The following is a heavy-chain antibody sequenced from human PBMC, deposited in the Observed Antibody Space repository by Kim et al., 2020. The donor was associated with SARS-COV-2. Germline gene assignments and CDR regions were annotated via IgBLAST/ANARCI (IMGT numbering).Heavy chain of an antibody. D-gene: IGHD3-3*01. V-gene: IGHV1-69*01. CDR3: AGRTIFGVVAFDY. Sequence: YAQKFQGRVTITADESTSTAYMELSSLRSEDTAVYYCAGRTIFGVVAFDYWGQGTLVTVSS. J-gene: IGHJ4*02.